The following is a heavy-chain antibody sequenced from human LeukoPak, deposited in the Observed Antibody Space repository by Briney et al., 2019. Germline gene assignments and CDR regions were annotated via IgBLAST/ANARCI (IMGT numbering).Heavy chain of an antibody. CDR2: IWYDGSNK. J-gene: IGHJ6*02. CDR3: ARERLRFLEWFYGMDV. D-gene: IGHD3-3*01. CDR1: GFTFSSYG. V-gene: IGHV3-33*08. Sequence: GGSLRLSCAAPGFTFSSYGMHWVRQAPGKGLEWVAVIWYDGSNKYYADSVKGRFTIPRDNSKNTLYLQMNSLRAEDTAVYYCARERLRFLEWFYGMDVWGQGTTVTVSS.